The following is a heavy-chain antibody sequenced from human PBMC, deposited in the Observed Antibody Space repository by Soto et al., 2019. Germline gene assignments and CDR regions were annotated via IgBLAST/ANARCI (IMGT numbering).Heavy chain of an antibody. Sequence: SETLSLTCAVYGGSFSGYYWSWIRQPPGKGLEWIGEINHSGSTNYNPSLKSRVTISVDTSKNQFSLKLSSATAADTAVYYCARGRRRSLYSLALDWFDPWGQGTLVTVSS. CDR1: GGSFSGYY. J-gene: IGHJ5*02. CDR2: INHSGST. V-gene: IGHV4-34*01. CDR3: ARGRRRSLYSLALDWFDP. D-gene: IGHD1-26*01.